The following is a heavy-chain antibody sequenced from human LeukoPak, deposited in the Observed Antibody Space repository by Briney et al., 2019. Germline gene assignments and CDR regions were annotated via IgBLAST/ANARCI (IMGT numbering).Heavy chain of an antibody. J-gene: IGHJ5*02. CDR3: ARVNAGTTIWDNWFDP. D-gene: IGHD1-7*01. CDR1: GFTFSNYA. Sequence: PGGSLRLSCAASGFTFSNYAMSWVRQAPGKGLEWVAVISYDGSNKYYADSVKGRFTISRDNSKNTLYLQMNSLRAEDTAVYYCARVNAGTTIWDNWFDPWGQGTLVTVSS. V-gene: IGHV3-30*03. CDR2: ISYDGSNK.